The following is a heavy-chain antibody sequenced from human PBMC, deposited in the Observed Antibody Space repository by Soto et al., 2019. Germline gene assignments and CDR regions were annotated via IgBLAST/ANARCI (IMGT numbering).Heavy chain of an antibody. V-gene: IGHV4-34*01. CDR3: AKGPSIAAGRFPCFDP. J-gene: IGHJ5*02. D-gene: IGHD6-6*01. CDR1: RGSLCGYY. Sequence: ESRVLNGAIYRGSLCGYYWSCIRQPPGKGLEWFGEINHSGSTNYTPPLKSRVTISVDTSKNQVSLKLSSVTAADTAVYFCAKGPSIAAGRFPCFDPWGQATLVTGSS. CDR2: INHSGST.